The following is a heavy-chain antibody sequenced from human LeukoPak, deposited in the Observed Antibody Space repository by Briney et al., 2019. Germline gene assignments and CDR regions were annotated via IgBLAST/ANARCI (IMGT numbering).Heavy chain of an antibody. CDR1: GFTFSSYA. V-gene: IGHV3-23*01. J-gene: IGHJ4*02. Sequence: TGGSLRLSCAASGFTFSSYAMSWVRQAPGKGLEWVSAISGSGGSTYYADSVKGRFTISRDNSKNTLYLQMNSLRAEDTAVYYCARAELWLPFYWGQGTLVTVSS. CDR2: ISGSGGST. CDR3: ARAELWLPFY. D-gene: IGHD5-18*01.